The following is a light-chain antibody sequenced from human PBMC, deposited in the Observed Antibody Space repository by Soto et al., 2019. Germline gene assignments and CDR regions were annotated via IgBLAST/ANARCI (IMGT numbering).Light chain of an antibody. CDR3: AAWDHSLSGWI. CDR1: SSNIGSDF. CDR2: RNN. J-gene: IGLJ2*01. V-gene: IGLV1-47*01. Sequence: QAVVTQPPSASATPGQRVTISCSGSSSNIGSDFVFWYQQLPGTAPKLLIYRNNQRPSGVPDRFSGSKSGTSASLAISGLRSEDEADYYCAAWDHSLSGWIIGGGTKLTVL.